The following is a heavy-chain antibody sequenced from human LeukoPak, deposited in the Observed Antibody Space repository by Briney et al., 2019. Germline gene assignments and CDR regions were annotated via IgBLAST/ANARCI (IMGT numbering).Heavy chain of an antibody. J-gene: IGHJ4*02. V-gene: IGHV4-34*01. CDR1: GGSFSGYY. CDR2: INHSGST. D-gene: IGHD5-18*01. CDR3: ARRLGYSYGHRPLDY. Sequence: KPSETLSLTCAVYGGSFSGYYWSWIRQPPGKGLEWIGEINHSGSTNYNPSLKSRVTISVDTSKNQFSLKLSSVTAADTAVYYCARRLGYSYGHRPLDYWGQGTLVTVSS.